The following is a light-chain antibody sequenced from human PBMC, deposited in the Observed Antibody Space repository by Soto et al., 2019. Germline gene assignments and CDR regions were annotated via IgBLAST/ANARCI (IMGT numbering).Light chain of an antibody. CDR1: SVDVGGYNF. CDR3: CSYAGSYNLV. Sequence: QLVLTQPRSVSGSPGQSVTISCSGTSVDVGGYNFVSWYQHHPGKAPKFIIFDVNKRPSGVPDRFSGSKSANTASLTISGLQAEDEADYYCCSYAGSYNLVFGGGTKLTVL. CDR2: DVN. V-gene: IGLV2-11*01. J-gene: IGLJ2*01.